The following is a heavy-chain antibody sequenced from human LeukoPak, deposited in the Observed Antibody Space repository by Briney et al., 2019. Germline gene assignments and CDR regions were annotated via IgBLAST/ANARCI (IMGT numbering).Heavy chain of an antibody. CDR2: MNPNSGNT. J-gene: IGHJ4*02. CDR1: GYTFTNYN. CDR3: ARRVADHFDY. D-gene: IGHD6-19*01. V-gene: IGHV1-8*01. Sequence: ASVKVSCKASGYTFTNYNIHWVRQASGHGLEWMGGMNPNSGNTDSTQKSQGKLSMTRDTSVSTAYMELTSLRSDDTAVYYCARRVADHFDYWGQGTLVTVSS.